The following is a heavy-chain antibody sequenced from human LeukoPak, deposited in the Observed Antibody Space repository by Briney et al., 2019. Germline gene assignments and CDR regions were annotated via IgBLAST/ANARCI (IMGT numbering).Heavy chain of an antibody. J-gene: IGHJ4*02. D-gene: IGHD3-22*01. CDR1: GGSISSGDYY. CDR3: ARSGSGYDSYGDY. V-gene: IGHV4-30-4*01. Sequence: NSSETQSLTCTVSGGSISSGDYYWSWIRQPPGKGLEWIGYIYYSGSTYYNPSLKSRVTISVDKSKNPFSLKLSSVTAADTAVYYCARSGSGYDSYGDYWGQGTLVTVSS. CDR2: IYYSGST.